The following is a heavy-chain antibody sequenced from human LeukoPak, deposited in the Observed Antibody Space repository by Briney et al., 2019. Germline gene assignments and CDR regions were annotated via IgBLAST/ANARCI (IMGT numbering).Heavy chain of an antibody. V-gene: IGHV4-39*01. Sequence: SETLSLTCTVSGGSISSSSYYWGWIRQPPGKGLEWIASIYYSGSTYYNPSLKSRVTISVDTSKNQFSLKLSSVTAADTAVYYCARRQRQLWLRKDAFVIWGQGTMVTVSS. J-gene: IGHJ3*02. CDR3: ARRQRQLWLRKDAFVI. CDR2: IYYSGST. D-gene: IGHD5-18*01. CDR1: GGSISSSSYY.